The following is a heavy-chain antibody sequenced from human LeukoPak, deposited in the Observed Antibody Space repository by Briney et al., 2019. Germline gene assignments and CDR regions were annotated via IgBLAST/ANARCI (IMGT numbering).Heavy chain of an antibody. D-gene: IGHD1-14*01. Sequence: GGSLRLSCAASGFTFSNAWMSWVRQAPGKGLDWVSSISAGGGGTYYADSVKGRFTISRDNSKNTLYLQMNSLRAEDTAVYYCATLRVGGNQDFDPWGQGTLVTVSS. CDR1: GFTFSNAW. V-gene: IGHV3-23*01. CDR3: ATLRVGGNQDFDP. J-gene: IGHJ5*02. CDR2: ISAGGGGT.